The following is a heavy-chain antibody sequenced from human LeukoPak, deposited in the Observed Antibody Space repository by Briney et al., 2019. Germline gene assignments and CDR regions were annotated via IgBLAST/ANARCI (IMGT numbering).Heavy chain of an antibody. CDR2: ISGSGGST. J-gene: IGHJ4*02. CDR1: GFTFSIYW. D-gene: IGHD6-13*01. Sequence: GGSLRLSCAASGFTFSIYWMTWVRQAPGKGLEWVSAISGSGGSTYYADSVKGRFTISRDNSKNTLYLQMNSLRAEDTAVYYCAKETRGGAAAGTGYWGQGTLVTVSS. CDR3: AKETRGGAAAGTGY. V-gene: IGHV3-23*01.